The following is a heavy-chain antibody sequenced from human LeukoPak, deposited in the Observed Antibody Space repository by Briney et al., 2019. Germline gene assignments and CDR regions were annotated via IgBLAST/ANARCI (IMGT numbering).Heavy chain of an antibody. V-gene: IGHV4-4*07. CDR1: GGSISSYY. D-gene: IGHD3-16*02. CDR3: ARVRLGYYDYVWGSYRSNHAGAFDI. CDR2: IYNSGST. J-gene: IGHJ3*02. Sequence: SETLSLTCTVSGGSISSYYWSWIRQPAGKGLEWIGRIYNSGSTNYNPSLKSRVTMSVDTSKNQFSLKLSSVTAADTAVYYCARVRLGYYDYVWGSYRSNHAGAFDIWGQGTMVTVSS.